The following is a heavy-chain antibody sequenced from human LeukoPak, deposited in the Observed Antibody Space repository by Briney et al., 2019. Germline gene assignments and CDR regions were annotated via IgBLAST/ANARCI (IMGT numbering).Heavy chain of an antibody. J-gene: IGHJ4*02. D-gene: IGHD3-16*01. CDR1: GCSFSGYY. CDR3: ASPYADY. V-gene: IGHV4-34*01. Sequence: SETLSLTCAVYGCSFSGYYWSWLRQPPGKGLEWIGEINHSGSTNYNPSLKSRVTISVDTSKNQFSLKLSSVTAGDTAVYYCASPYADYWDQGTLVTVYS. CDR2: INHSGST.